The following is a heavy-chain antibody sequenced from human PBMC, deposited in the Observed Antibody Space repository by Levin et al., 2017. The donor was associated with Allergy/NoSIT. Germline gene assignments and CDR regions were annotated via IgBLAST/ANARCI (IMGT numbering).Heavy chain of an antibody. D-gene: IGHD3-9*01. Sequence: LSLTCAASGFTVSSNYMSWVRQAPGKGLEWVSVIYSGGSTYYADSVKGRFTISRDNSKNTLYLQMNSLRAEDTAVYYCARPHYYDILTGYFLDVWGKGTTVTVSS. J-gene: IGHJ6*04. V-gene: IGHV3-66*04. CDR2: IYSGGST. CDR1: GFTVSSNY. CDR3: ARPHYYDILTGYFLDV.